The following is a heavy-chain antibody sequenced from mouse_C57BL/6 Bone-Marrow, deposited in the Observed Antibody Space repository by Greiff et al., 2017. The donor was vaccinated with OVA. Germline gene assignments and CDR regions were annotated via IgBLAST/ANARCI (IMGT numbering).Heavy chain of an antibody. CDR2: IDPSDSYT. CDR3: ARDSITTVVYWYFDV. CDR1: GYTFPSYW. J-gene: IGHJ1*03. Sequence: VQLQQPGAELVKPGASVKLSCKASGYTFPSYWMQWVKQRPGQGLEWIGEIDPSDSYTNYNQKFKGKATLTVDTSSSTAYMQLSSLTSEDSAVYYCARDSITTVVYWYFDVWGTGTTVTVSS. V-gene: IGHV1-50*01. D-gene: IGHD1-1*01.